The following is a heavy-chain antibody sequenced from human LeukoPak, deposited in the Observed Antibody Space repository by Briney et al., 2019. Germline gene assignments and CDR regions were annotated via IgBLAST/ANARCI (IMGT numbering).Heavy chain of an antibody. J-gene: IGHJ4*02. CDR3: AKDITGTYYYDSSGYFDY. CDR1: GFTFDDYT. Sequence: GGSLRLSCAASGFTFDDYTMHWVRQAPGKGLEWVSLISWDGGSTYYADSVKGRFTISRDNSKNSLYLQMNSLRTEDTALYYCAKDITGTYYYDSSGYFDYWGQGTLVTVSS. CDR2: ISWDGGST. D-gene: IGHD3-22*01. V-gene: IGHV3-43*01.